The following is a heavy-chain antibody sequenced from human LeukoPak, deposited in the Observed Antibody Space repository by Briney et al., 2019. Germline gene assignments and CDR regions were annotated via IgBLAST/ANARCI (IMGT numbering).Heavy chain of an antibody. CDR3: ARAGCTSCYVGTDGHYIPNDAFDI. Sequence: WETLSLTCTVSGGSISRYYWSWIRQPPGKGLEWIGYIFCSERSNYNPSLKSRVTLSVDMSKNQFSLTLSSVTAADTAVYYCARAGCTSCYVGTDGHYIPNDAFDIWGQGTMVTVSS. J-gene: IGHJ3*02. CDR2: IFCSERS. V-gene: IGHV4-59*01. D-gene: IGHD2-2*01. CDR1: GGSISRYY.